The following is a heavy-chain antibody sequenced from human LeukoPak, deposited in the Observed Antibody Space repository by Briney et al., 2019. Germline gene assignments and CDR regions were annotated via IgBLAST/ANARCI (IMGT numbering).Heavy chain of an antibody. D-gene: IGHD2/OR15-2a*01. CDR2: IYTTGST. CDR1: GGSISGYY. V-gene: IGHV4-4*07. J-gene: IGHJ3*02. Sequence: MSSETLSLTCTVSGGSISGYYWSWIRQPAGKGLEWIGRIYTTGSTNYNPSLKSRVTMSVDTSKNQFSLKLSSVTAADTAVYYCARLSPRTAAFDIWGQGTMVTVSS. CDR3: ARLSPRTAAFDI.